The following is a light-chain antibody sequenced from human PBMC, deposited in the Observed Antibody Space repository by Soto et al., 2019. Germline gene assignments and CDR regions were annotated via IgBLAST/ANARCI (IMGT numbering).Light chain of an antibody. J-gene: IGKJ3*01. V-gene: IGKV3-20*01. Sequence: EIVLTQSPGTLSLSPGERATLSCRASQTMRSSHLAWYQQKPGQAPRLLIYGASTRTFDVPDRFSGSGSGTNFTLTISRLQPEDFAVYYCQHYGNSPPSVTFGPGTKVDI. CDR2: GAS. CDR1: QTMRSSH. CDR3: QHYGNSPPSVT.